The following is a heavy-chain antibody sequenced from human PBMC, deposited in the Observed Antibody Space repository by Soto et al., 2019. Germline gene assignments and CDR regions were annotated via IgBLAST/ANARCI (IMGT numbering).Heavy chain of an antibody. CDR1: GFKFSTYI. V-gene: IGHV3-21*06. D-gene: IGHD1-1*01. CDR2: ISFSSSYI. CDR3: ATGTLAQKFEF. J-gene: IGHJ4*02. Sequence: GGSLRLSCAASGFKFSTYIVDWVRQAPGKGLEWVASISFSSSYIYYADSVKGRFTVSRDNAKNSLYLQMNSLRADDTAVYYCATGTLAQKFEFWGQGTLVTVSS.